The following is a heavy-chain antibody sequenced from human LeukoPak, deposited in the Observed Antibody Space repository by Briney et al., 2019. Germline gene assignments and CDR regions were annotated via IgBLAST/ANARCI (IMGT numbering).Heavy chain of an antibody. V-gene: IGHV4-4*07. J-gene: IGHJ4*02. CDR3: AIPPYLGTCGYGAWELPMSYFDY. Sequence: SGTLSLSCTVSGGSISNYWTWIGHPAAKGLEWIGRIYTSGSTNYNPSLPTRVTTSEDTSQTQSTLQLSAVTAAATPVYYFAIPPYLGTCGYGAWELPMSYFDYWGQGTLVTASS. CDR1: GGSISNY. CDR2: IYTSGST. D-gene: IGHD1-26*01.